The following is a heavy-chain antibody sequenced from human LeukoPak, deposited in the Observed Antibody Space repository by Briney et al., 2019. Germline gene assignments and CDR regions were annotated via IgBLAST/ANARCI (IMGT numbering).Heavy chain of an antibody. CDR3: ASLYYYGSGSYPYYYGMDV. CDR1: GYTFTGYY. D-gene: IGHD3-10*01. CDR2: INPNSGGT. J-gene: IGHJ6*02. V-gene: IGHV1-2*02. Sequence: ASVKVSCKASGYTFTGYYMHWVRQAPGQGLEWMGWINPNSGGTNYAQKFQGRVTMTRDTSISTAYMELSRLRSDDTAVYYCASLYYYGSGSYPYYYGMDVWGQGTTVTVSS.